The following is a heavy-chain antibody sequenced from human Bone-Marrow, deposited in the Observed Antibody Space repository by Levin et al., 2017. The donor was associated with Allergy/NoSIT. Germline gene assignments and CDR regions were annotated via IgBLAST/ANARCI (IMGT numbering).Heavy chain of an antibody. Sequence: SETLSLSCTVSDDSISDYYWSWIRQPPGKGLEWIGYIYYTGSTSYSPSLKSRVTISIDTSKNQFSLRLAYVTAADTAVYYCARSRSGYSYGLFDSWGHGTLVTVSS. J-gene: IGHJ4*01. CDR1: DDSISDYY. CDR3: ARSRSGYSYGLFDS. CDR2: IYYTGST. V-gene: IGHV4-59*01. D-gene: IGHD5-18*01.